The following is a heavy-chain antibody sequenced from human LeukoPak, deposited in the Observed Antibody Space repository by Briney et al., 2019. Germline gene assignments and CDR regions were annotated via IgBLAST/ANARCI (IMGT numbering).Heavy chain of an antibody. V-gene: IGHV1-69*13. CDR1: GGTFSSYT. CDR3: ARGNDGSGSPSYYFYYMDV. Sequence: SVKVSCKASGGTFSSYTISWVRQAPGQGLEWMGGIIPIFGTANYAQKFQGRVTITAGESTSTAYMELSSLRSEDTAVYYCARGNDGSGSPSYYFYYMDVWGKGTTVTISS. CDR2: IIPIFGTA. J-gene: IGHJ6*03. D-gene: IGHD3-10*01.